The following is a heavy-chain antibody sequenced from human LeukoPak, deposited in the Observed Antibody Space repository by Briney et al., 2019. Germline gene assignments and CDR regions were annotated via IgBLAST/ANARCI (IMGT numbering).Heavy chain of an antibody. V-gene: IGHV3-23*01. CDR2: ISGSGGST. J-gene: IGHJ4*02. Sequence: GGSLRLSCAASGFTFSSYAMSWVCQAPGKGLEWVSAISGSGGSTYYADSVKGRFTISRDNSKNTLYLQMNSLRAEDTAVYYCAKDGSTVTTPYYFDYWGQGTLVTVSS. D-gene: IGHD4-17*01. CDR3: AKDGSTVTTPYYFDY. CDR1: GFTFSSYA.